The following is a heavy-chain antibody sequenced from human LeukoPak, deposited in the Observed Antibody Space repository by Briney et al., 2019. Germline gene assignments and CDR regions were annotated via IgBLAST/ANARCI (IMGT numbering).Heavy chain of an antibody. CDR3: ARWAVPAAIVADRRYFDL. J-gene: IGHJ2*01. CDR2: ISHSGNT. CDR1: GGSLGGYY. Sequence: SETLSLTCAVSGGSLGGYYWSWVRQPPGKGLEWIGEISHSGNTNYNPSLESRVTISVDTSKNQFSLKLTSVTAADTAVYFCARWAVPAAIVADRRYFDLWGRGTLVTVSS. V-gene: IGHV4-34*01. D-gene: IGHD2-21*01.